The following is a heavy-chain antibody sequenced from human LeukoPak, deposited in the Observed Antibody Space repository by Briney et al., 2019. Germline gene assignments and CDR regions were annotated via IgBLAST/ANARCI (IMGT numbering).Heavy chain of an antibody. Sequence: PGGSLRLSCAASGFTFSNYWMHWVRQAPGKGLEWVSAISGSGGSTYYADSVKGRFTISRDNSKNTLYLQMNSLRAEDTAVYYCAKDSLIYGNQFDYWGQGTLVTVSS. V-gene: IGHV3-23*01. J-gene: IGHJ4*02. D-gene: IGHD4-17*01. CDR1: GFTFSNYW. CDR3: AKDSLIYGNQFDY. CDR2: ISGSGGST.